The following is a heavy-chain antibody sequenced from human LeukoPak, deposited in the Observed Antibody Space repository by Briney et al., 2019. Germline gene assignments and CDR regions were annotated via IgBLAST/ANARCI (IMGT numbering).Heavy chain of an antibody. V-gene: IGHV4-4*07. CDR3: ARTPLVGATVDAFDI. J-gene: IGHJ3*02. CDR2: IYTSWST. Sequence: SETLSLTCTVSGGSISSYYWSWIRQPAGKGLEWIGRIYTSWSTNYNPSLKSRVTMSVDTSKNQFSLKLSSVTAADTAVYYCARTPLVGATVDAFDIWGQGTMVTVSS. D-gene: IGHD1-26*01. CDR1: GGSISSYY.